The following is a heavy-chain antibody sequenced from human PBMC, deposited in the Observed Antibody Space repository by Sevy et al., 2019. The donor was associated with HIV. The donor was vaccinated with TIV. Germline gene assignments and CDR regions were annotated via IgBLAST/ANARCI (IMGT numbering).Heavy chain of an antibody. V-gene: IGHV3-53*04. CDR1: GFTVSSNY. Sequence: GGSLRLSCAASGFTVSSNYMSWVRQAPGKGLEWVSVIYSGGSTYYADSVKGRFTISRHNSKNTLYLQMNSLRAEDTAVYYCARAGIAAAGTDAFDIWGQGTMVTVSS. J-gene: IGHJ3*02. CDR2: IYSGGST. CDR3: ARAGIAAAGTDAFDI. D-gene: IGHD6-13*01.